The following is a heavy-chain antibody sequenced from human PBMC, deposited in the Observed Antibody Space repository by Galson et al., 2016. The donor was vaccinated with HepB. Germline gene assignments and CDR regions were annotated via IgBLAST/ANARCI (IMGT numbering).Heavy chain of an antibody. V-gene: IGHV3-23*01. D-gene: IGHD6-13*01. Sequence: SLRLSCAASGFTFSSYPMSWVRQAPGKGLEWVSRISGSGDTTNYADSVRGRFTISRDNSKSTLFLHLSSLRAGDTAVYYCASMGGGSGSWYKDWGQGNLVTVSS. J-gene: IGHJ4*02. CDR3: ASMGGGSGSWYKD. CDR2: ISGSGDTT. CDR1: GFTFSSYP.